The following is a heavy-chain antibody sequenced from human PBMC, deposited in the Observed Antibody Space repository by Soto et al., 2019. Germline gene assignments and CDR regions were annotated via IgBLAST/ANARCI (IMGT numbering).Heavy chain of an antibody. CDR2: ISYDGSNK. CDR1: GVTFSSYG. J-gene: IGHJ6*02. CDR3: VKDPGRVIISPSVYGMDV. V-gene: IGHV3-30*18. Sequence: PGGSLRLSCAASGVTFSSYGMHWVRQAPGKGLEWVSVISYDGSNKYYADSVEGRFTISRDNSESTLYLQMDSLRAEDTAVYFCVKDPGRVIISPSVYGMDVWGQGTMVTVSS.